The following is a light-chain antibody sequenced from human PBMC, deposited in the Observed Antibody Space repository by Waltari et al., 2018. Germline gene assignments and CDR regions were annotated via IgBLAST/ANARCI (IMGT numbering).Light chain of an antibody. CDR2: AAS. J-gene: IGKJ1*01. CDR1: QDITNH. V-gene: IGKV1-16*02. CDR3: QQYHSYPPT. Sequence: DILMTQSPSSVSASVGDRVTITCRASQDITNHLAWFQQKPGKDPKYLIYAASSLQSGVPSKFSGGVSGTDFTLTISSLQPEDFGTYYCQQYHSYPPTFGQGTKVEIK.